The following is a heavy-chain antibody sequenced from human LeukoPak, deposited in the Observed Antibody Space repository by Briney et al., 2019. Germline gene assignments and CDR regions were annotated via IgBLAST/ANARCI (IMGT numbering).Heavy chain of an antibody. CDR2: MSGSGGST. CDR1: GFPYNSYA. J-gene: IGHJ4*02. V-gene: IGHV3-23*01. Sequence: PGGSVRLSCAPSGFPYNSYAMLWPRRAPGKGLEWVSAMSGSGGSTYYADSVKGRFTISRDNSKNTLYLKMNSLRAEDTAVYYCAKDFTVYGSGSYFDYWGQGTLVTVSS. D-gene: IGHD3-10*01. CDR3: AKDFTVYGSGSYFDY.